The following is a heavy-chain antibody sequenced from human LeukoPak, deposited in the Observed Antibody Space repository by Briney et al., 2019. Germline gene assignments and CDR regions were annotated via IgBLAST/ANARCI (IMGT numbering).Heavy chain of an antibody. D-gene: IGHD3-16*01. V-gene: IGHV3-66*01. Sequence: PGGSLRLSCAASEFSVGSNYMTWVRQVPGKGLEWVSLIYSGGSTYYADSVKGRFTISRDNSKNTLYLQMNSLRAEDTAVYYCAGVSILGLGEFRVFDIWGQGTMVTVSS. CDR1: EFSVGSNY. CDR3: AGVSILGLGEFRVFDI. CDR2: IYSGGST. J-gene: IGHJ3*02.